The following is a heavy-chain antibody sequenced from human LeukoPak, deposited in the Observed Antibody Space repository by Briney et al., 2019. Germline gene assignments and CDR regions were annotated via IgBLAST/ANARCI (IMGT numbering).Heavy chain of an antibody. V-gene: IGHV4-59*01. J-gene: IGHJ4*02. CDR3: ARGAYCGGDCQYEDY. CDR1: GGSISSYY. Sequence: SETLSLTCTVSGGSISSYYWSWIRQPPGKGLGWIGYIYYSGSTNYNPSLKSRVTISVDTSKNQFSLKLSSVTAADTAVYYCARGAYCGGDCQYEDYWGQGTLVTVSS. D-gene: IGHD2-21*02. CDR2: IYYSGST.